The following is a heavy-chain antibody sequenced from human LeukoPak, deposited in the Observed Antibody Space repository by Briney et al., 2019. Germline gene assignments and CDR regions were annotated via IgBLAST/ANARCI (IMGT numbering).Heavy chain of an antibody. CDR3: ARASEGTYYPYFDY. CDR1: GFTFSDHY. D-gene: IGHD1-26*01. Sequence: GGSLRLSCAASGFTFSDHYMDWVRQAPGKGLEWVGRTRNKANSYTTVYAASVKGRFTISRDDSKNSLYLQMNSLKTEDTAEYYCARASEGTYYPYFDYWGQGTLVTVSS. CDR2: TRNKANSYTT. V-gene: IGHV3-72*01. J-gene: IGHJ4*02.